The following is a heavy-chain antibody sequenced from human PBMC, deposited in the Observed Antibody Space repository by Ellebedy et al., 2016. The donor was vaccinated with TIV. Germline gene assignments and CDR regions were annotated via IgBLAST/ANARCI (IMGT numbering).Heavy chain of an antibody. Sequence: SGPTLVKPTQTLTLTCTFSGFSLSTSGVGVGWIRQPPGKALEWLALIYWNDDKRYSPSLKTRLTISKDTSKNQVVLTMTNTDPVDTATYYCARTKISGCFDYWGQGTLVTVSS. D-gene: IGHD6-19*01. CDR2: IYWNDDK. V-gene: IGHV2-5*01. CDR1: GFSLSTSGVG. J-gene: IGHJ4*02. CDR3: ARTKISGCFDY.